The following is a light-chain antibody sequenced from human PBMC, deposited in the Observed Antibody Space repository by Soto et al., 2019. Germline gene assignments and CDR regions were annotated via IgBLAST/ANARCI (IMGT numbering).Light chain of an antibody. V-gene: IGKV3-11*01. Sequence: DIVLTQSPATLSLSPGERATLSCRASQSVNSYLAWYQQKPGQAPRLLIYDASNRATGVPARFSGSGSGTDFTLTISSLEPEDFAFYYCQQRANWLTFGGGTKVDIK. CDR1: QSVNSY. J-gene: IGKJ4*01. CDR3: QQRANWLT. CDR2: DAS.